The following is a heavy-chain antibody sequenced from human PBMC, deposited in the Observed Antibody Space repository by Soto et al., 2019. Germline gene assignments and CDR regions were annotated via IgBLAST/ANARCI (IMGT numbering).Heavy chain of an antibody. D-gene: IGHD3-16*01. Sequence: GGSLRLSCTASGFTFSNYIMTWVRQPPGKGLEWVASLGSGSRYVYYAETVKGRFTISRDDARNSVFLQMNNVRAEDAAVYYCVRGGSSRSYWGRGTLVTVSS. CDR3: VRGGSSRSY. CDR1: GFTFSNYI. CDR2: LGSGSRYV. J-gene: IGHJ4*02. V-gene: IGHV3-21*06.